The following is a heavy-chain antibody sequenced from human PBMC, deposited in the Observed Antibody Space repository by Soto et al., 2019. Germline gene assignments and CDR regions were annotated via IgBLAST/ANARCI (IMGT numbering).Heavy chain of an antibody. CDR3: ARLGLGQQLFPFDY. V-gene: IGHV4-39*01. J-gene: IGHJ4*02. CDR1: GGSISSSSYY. Sequence: PSETLSLTCTVSGGSISSSSYYWGWIRQPPGKGLEWIGSIYYSGSTYYNPSLKSRVTISVDTSKNQFSLKLSSVTAADTAVYYCARLGLGQQLFPFDYWGQGTLVT. D-gene: IGHD6-13*01. CDR2: IYYSGST.